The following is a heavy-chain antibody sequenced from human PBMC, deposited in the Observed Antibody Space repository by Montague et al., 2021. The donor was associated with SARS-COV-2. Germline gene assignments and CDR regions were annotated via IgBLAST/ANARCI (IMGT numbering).Heavy chain of an antibody. CDR3: ARDYSYYDFWSGYTSLGSSYYYYYYMDV. Sequence: SMRLSCSASGFTFSSYAMHWVRQAPGKGLEWVAVISYDGSNKYYXDSVKGRFTISRDNSKNTLYLQMNSLRAEDTAVYYCARDYSYYDFWSGYTSLGSSYYYYYYMDVWGKGTTVTGSS. CDR1: GFTFSSYA. V-gene: IGHV3-30*04. CDR2: ISYDGSNK. J-gene: IGHJ6*03. D-gene: IGHD3-3*01.